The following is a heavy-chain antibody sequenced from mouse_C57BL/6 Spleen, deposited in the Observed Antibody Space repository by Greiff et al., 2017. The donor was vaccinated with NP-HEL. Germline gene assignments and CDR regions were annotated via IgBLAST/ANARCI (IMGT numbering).Heavy chain of an antibody. CDR1: GFTFSSYA. CDR3: ARDGYGYDDGFAY. CDR2: ISDGGSYT. V-gene: IGHV5-4*01. Sequence: EVHLVESGGGLVKPGGSLKLSCAASGFTFSSYAMSWVRQTPEKRLEWVATISDGGSYTYYPDNVKGRFTISRDNAKNNLYLQMSHLKSEDTAMYYCARDGYGYDDGFAYWGQGTLVTVSA. D-gene: IGHD2-2*01. J-gene: IGHJ3*01.